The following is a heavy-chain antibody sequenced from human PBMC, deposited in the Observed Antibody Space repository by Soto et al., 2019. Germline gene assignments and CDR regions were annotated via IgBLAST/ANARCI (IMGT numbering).Heavy chain of an antibody. Sequence: QVQLVQSGAEVKKPGSSVKVSCKASVGTFSSYAISWVRQAPGQGLEWMGGIIPIFGTANYAQKFQGRVTITADEATSTAYMELSSLISEDTAVYYCARHSSSSLLDYWGQGPLATVSS. CDR3: ARHSSSSLLDY. J-gene: IGHJ4*02. CDR2: IIPIFGTA. D-gene: IGHD6-6*01. V-gene: IGHV1-69*01. CDR1: VGTFSSYA.